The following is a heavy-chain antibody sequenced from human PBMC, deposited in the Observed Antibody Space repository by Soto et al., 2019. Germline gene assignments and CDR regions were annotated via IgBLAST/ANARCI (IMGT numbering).Heavy chain of an antibody. CDR1: GYTFITYG. CDR3: ARGPTDYYDNSANYFLDY. Sequence: QVQLVQSGAEVNKPGASVKVSCKASGYTFITYGVSWVRQAPGQGLDWLGWISTYNGNTRYAERLQGRVTMTTDTXXXXXXXXXXXXXXXXXAVYYCARGPTDYYDNSANYFLDYWGQGTLVTVSS. CDR2: ISTYNGNT. D-gene: IGHD3-22*01. V-gene: IGHV1-18*01. J-gene: IGHJ4*02.